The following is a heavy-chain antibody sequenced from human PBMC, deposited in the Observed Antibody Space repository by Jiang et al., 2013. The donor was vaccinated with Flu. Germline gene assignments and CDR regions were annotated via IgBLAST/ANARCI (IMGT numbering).Heavy chain of an antibody. V-gene: IGHV1-69*01. J-gene: IGHJ3*02. Sequence: SGAEVKKPGSSVKVSCKASGGTFSSYAISWVRQAPGQGLEWMGGIIPIFGTANYAQKFQGRVTITADESTSTAYMELSSLRSEDTAVYYCARDLEIYYFAATERRDGAFDIWGQGTMVTVSS. CDR3: ARDLEIYYFAATERRDGAFDI. D-gene: IGHD3-10*01. CDR1: GGTFSSYA. CDR2: IIPIFGTA.